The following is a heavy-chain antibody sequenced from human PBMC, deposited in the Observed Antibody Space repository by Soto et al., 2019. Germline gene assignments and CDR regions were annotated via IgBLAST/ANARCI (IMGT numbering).Heavy chain of an antibody. D-gene: IGHD3-22*01. CDR3: AHRGPNYYDSSGYYYRDYGMDV. V-gene: IGHV2-5*02. CDR1: GFSLSTSGVG. Sequence: QITLKESGPPLVKPTQTLTLTCTFSGFSLSTSGVGVGWIRQPPGKALEWLALIYWDDDKRYSPSLKSRLTITKDTSKNQVVLTMTNMDPVDTATYYCAHRGPNYYDSSGYYYRDYGMDVWGQGTTVTVSS. J-gene: IGHJ6*02. CDR2: IYWDDDK.